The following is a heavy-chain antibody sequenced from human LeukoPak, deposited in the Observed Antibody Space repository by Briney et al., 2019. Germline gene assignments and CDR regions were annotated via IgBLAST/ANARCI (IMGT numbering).Heavy chain of an antibody. D-gene: IGHD3-10*01. CDR3: AKSGLLIWFGETSWFDP. J-gene: IGHJ5*02. Sequence: GGSLRLSCAASGFTLSSYAMSWVRQAPGKGLEWVSIISGSGGTTYYADSVQGRFTISRDNSNNTLYLQMSSLRAEDTAVCYCAKSGLLIWFGETSWFDPWGQGTLVTVSS. CDR1: GFTLSSYA. CDR2: ISGSGGTT. V-gene: IGHV3-23*01.